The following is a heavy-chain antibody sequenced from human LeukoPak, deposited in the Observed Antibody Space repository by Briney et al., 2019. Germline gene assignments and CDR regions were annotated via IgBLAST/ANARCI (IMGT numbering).Heavy chain of an antibody. CDR3: ARNYGEAGFDAFDI. CDR1: GGSISSYY. J-gene: IGHJ3*02. CDR2: IYYSGST. V-gene: IGHV4-59*08. D-gene: IGHD4/OR15-4a*01. Sequence: TSETLSLTCTVSGGSISSYYWSWIRQPPGKGLEWIGYIYYSGSTNYNPSLKSRVTISVDTSKNQVSLKLSSVTAADTAVYYCARNYGEAGFDAFDIWGQGTMVTVSS.